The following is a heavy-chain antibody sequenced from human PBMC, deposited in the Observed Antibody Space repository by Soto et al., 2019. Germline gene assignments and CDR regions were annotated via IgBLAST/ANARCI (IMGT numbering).Heavy chain of an antibody. J-gene: IGHJ3*02. CDR3: ARNYDSTAGGAFDT. V-gene: IGHV3-53*01. CDR1: GFTVSSNY. CDR2: IYSGGST. Sequence: EVQLVESGGGLIQPGGSLRLSCAASGFTVSSNYMSWVRQAPGKGLEWVSVIYSGGSTYYADCVKGRFTISRDNSKNTLYLQMNSLRAEDTAVYYCARNYDSTAGGAFDTWGQGTMVTVSS. D-gene: IGHD3-22*01.